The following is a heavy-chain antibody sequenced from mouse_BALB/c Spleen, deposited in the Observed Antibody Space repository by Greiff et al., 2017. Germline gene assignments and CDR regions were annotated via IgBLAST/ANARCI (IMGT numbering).Heavy chain of an antibody. J-gene: IGHJ4*01. D-gene: IGHD2-1*01. CDR1: GFTFSSYA. CDR3: ARGGGKTPSYAMDY. CDR2: ISSGGST. Sequence: DVMLVESGGGLVKPGGSLKLSCAASGFTFSSYAMSWVRQTPEKRLEWVASISSGGSTYYPDSVKGRFTISRDNARNILYLQMSSLRSEDTAMYYCARGGGKTPSYAMDYWGQGTSVTVSS. V-gene: IGHV5-6-5*01.